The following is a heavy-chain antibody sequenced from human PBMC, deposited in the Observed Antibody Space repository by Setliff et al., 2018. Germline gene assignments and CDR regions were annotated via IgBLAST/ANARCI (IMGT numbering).Heavy chain of an antibody. CDR3: ARNWHWGFDP. Sequence: SETLSLTCTVSGDSIDTDIWWSWVRQSPGKGLEWIGEIYLGGSPTYNPSLKSRVAISIYKSKNQLSLDLTSVTAADTAVYYCARNWHWGFDPWGRGALVTVSS. CDR2: IYLGGSP. CDR1: GDSIDTDIW. D-gene: IGHD1-7*01. V-gene: IGHV4-4*02. J-gene: IGHJ5*02.